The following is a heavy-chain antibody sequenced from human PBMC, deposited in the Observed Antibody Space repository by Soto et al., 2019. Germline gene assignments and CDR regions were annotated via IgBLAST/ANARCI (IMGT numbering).Heavy chain of an antibody. CDR1: GFTFSSYA. V-gene: IGHV3-23*01. CDR3: AKLREERVLRYFDWLSLAAFGI. Sequence: PGGSLRLSCAASGFTFSSYAMSWVRQAPGKGLEWVSAISGSGGSTYYADSVKGRFTISRDNSKNTLYLQMNSLRAEDTAVYYCAKLREERVLRYFDWLSLAAFGIWGQGTMVTVSS. J-gene: IGHJ3*02. D-gene: IGHD3-9*01. CDR2: ISGSGGST.